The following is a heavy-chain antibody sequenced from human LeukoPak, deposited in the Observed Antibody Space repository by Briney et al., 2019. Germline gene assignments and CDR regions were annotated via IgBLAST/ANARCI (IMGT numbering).Heavy chain of an antibody. J-gene: IGHJ4*02. Sequence: GGSLRLSCAASGFTFNNYAMSWVRRAPGKGLEWVSGISGSGGNTYYADSVRGRFTISRDSSKNTLFLQMNSLRVEDTAVYCCAKVRYDSSGFQSPYFDHWGQGTLVTVSS. D-gene: IGHD3-22*01. CDR3: AKVRYDSSGFQSPYFDH. CDR2: ISGSGGNT. CDR1: GFTFNNYA. V-gene: IGHV3-23*01.